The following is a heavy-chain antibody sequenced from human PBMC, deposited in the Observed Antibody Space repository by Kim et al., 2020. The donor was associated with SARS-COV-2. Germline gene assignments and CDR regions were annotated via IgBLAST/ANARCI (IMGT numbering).Heavy chain of an antibody. Sequence: SETLSLTCAVSGGSISSGGYSWSWIRQPPGKGLEWIGYIYHSGSTYYNPSLKSRVTISVDRSKNQFSLKLSSVTAADTAVYYCARGVVVIATWFDPWGQGTLVTVSS. D-gene: IGHD2-21*01. CDR3: ARGVVVIATWFDP. CDR2: IYHSGST. CDR1: GGSISSGGYS. J-gene: IGHJ5*02. V-gene: IGHV4-30-2*01.